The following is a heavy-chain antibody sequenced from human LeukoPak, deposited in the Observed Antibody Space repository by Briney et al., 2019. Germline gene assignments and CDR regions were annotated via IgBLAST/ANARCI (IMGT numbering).Heavy chain of an antibody. CDR3: ARLVDIVVVPAAVRYWYMDV. V-gene: IGHV4-39*07. J-gene: IGHJ6*03. CDR2: IYFSGGT. D-gene: IGHD2-2*01. Sequence: SETLSLTCTVSGDSISSSNCYWGWIRQPPGKGLEWIGSIYFSGGTYYNASLKSRVTISVDTSKNQFSLKLSSVTAADTAVYYCARLVDIVVVPAAVRYWYMDVWGKGTTVTISS. CDR1: GDSISSSNCY.